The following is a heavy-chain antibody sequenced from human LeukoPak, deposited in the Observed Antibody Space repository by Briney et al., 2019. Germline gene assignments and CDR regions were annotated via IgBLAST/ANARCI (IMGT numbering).Heavy chain of an antibody. D-gene: IGHD3-22*01. J-gene: IGHJ3*02. CDR1: GGSISSGDYY. V-gene: IGHV4-30-4*01. CDR2: IYYSGST. CDR3: AVGAIDDAFDI. Sequence: SETLSLTCTVSGGSISSGDYYWSWIRQPPGKGLKWIGYIYYSGSTYYNPSLKSRVTISVDTSKNQFSLKLSSVTAADTAVYYCAVGAIDDAFDIWGQGTMVTVSS.